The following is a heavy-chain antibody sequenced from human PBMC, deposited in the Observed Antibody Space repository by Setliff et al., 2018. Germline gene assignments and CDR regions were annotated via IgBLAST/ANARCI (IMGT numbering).Heavy chain of an antibody. Sequence: LSLTCSVSGGSISRSDSSWGWVRQPPGKGLEWLGSMYSTGSTYYSPSLRSRVTISVDTSKNQFSLKLTSVTAADTAVYYCARYPGYCDGTNCFPPYYLDVWGKGTTVTVSS. V-gene: IGHV4-39*01. J-gene: IGHJ6*03. CDR2: MYSTGST. D-gene: IGHD1-7*01. CDR3: ARYPGYCDGTNCFPPYYLDV. CDR1: GGSISRSDSS.